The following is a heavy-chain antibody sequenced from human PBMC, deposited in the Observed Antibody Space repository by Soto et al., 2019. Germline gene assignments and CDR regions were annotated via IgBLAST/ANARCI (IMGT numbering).Heavy chain of an antibody. Sequence: EVQLVESGGGRVKPGGSLRLSCAASGFTFSGSVMTWVRQAPRRGLEWVSSISSSSSYIYYADSVKGRFTISRDNAKSSLYLQMNSLRAEDTAVYYCARDTSSGYYDGLDIWGQGTMVTVSS. CDR1: GFTFSGSV. CDR3: ARDTSSGYYDGLDI. J-gene: IGHJ3*02. D-gene: IGHD5-12*01. CDR2: ISSSSSYI. V-gene: IGHV3-21*01.